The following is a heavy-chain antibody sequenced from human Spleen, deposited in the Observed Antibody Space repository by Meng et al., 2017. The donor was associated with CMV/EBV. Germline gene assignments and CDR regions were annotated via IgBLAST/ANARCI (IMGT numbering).Heavy chain of an antibody. V-gene: IGHV1-2*02. Sequence: GYIFTGFYIHWVRQAPGLGLEWMGYVDPTSGGTHYAQKFQGRVTMTRDTTISTAYMELTRLKSDDTAVYYCARKATYSSGWDYYFDSWGQGALVTV. CDR3: ARKATYSSGWDYYFDS. CDR2: VDPTSGGT. CDR1: GYIFTGFY. J-gene: IGHJ4*02. D-gene: IGHD6-19*01.